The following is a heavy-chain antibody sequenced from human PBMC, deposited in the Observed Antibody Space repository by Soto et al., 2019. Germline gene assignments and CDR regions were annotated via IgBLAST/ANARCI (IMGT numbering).Heavy chain of an antibody. CDR2: IYYSGST. J-gene: IGHJ5*02. CDR3: ARAHLGYCISTSCLNWFDP. D-gene: IGHD2-2*01. V-gene: IGHV4-59*01. CDR1: CGSISSYY. Sequence: PSETLSLTCTVSCGSISSYYWSWIRQPPGKGLEWIGYIYYSGSTNYNPSLKSRVTISVDTSKNQFSLKLSSVTAADTAVYYCARAHLGYCISTSCLNWFDPWGQGTLVTVSS.